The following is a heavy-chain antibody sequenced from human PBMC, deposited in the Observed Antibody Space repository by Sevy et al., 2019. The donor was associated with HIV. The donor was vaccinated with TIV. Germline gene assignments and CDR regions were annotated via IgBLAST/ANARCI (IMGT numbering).Heavy chain of an antibody. Sequence: GGSLRLSCAASGFTFSSYAMSWVRQAPGKGLEWVSAISGSGGSTYYADSVKGRFTISRDNSKNTLYLQMYSLRAEDTAVYYCAKETEGYCSGGSCYSGYYMDVWGKGTTVTVSS. CDR2: ISGSGGST. V-gene: IGHV3-23*01. D-gene: IGHD2-15*01. CDR1: GFTFSSYA. J-gene: IGHJ6*03. CDR3: AKETEGYCSGGSCYSGYYMDV.